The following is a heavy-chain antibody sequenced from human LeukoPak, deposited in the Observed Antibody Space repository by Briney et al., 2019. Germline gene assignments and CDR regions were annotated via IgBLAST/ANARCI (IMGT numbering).Heavy chain of an antibody. D-gene: IGHD3-22*01. Sequence: GESLKISCKGSGYSFTSYWIGRVRQMPGRGLEWMAIIYPGDSDTRYSPSFQGQVTISADKSISTAYLQWSSLKASDTAMYYCARLDSSGYYGRDAFDIWGQGTMVTVSS. V-gene: IGHV5-51*01. CDR2: IYPGDSDT. J-gene: IGHJ3*02. CDR3: ARLDSSGYYGRDAFDI. CDR1: GYSFTSYW.